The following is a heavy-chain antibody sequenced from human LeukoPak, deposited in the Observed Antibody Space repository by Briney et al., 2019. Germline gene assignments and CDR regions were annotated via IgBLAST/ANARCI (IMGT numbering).Heavy chain of an antibody. V-gene: IGHV3-23*01. D-gene: IGHD2-15*01. CDR1: GFTFSTYW. Sequence: PGGSLRLSCAASGFTFSTYWMSWVRQAPGKGLEWVSAISGSGGSTYYADSVKGRFTISRDNSKNTLYLQMNSLRAEDTAVYYCAKDGVVAAPINWFDPWGQGTLVTVSS. CDR3: AKDGVVAAPINWFDP. J-gene: IGHJ5*02. CDR2: ISGSGGST.